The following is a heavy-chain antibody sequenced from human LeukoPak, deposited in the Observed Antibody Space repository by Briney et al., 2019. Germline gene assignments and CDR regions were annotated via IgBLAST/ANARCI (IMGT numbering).Heavy chain of an antibody. CDR3: ARGVYWSLDY. J-gene: IGHJ4*02. D-gene: IGHD1-1*01. CDR2: IAGGDEST. Sequence: GRSLRLSCAASGFTFSSYGMNWVRQSPGKGLEWLATIAGGDESTYYADSVKGRFAISRDNSKNTVFLHMNSLRVEDTAVYYCARGVYWSLDYWGQGTPVTVSS. CDR1: GFTFSSYG. V-gene: IGHV3-23*01.